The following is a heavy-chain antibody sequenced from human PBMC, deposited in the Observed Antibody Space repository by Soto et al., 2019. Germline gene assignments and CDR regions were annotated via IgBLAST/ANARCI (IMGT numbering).Heavy chain of an antibody. CDR1: GGTFSSYA. J-gene: IGHJ3*02. CDR2: IIPIFGTA. CDR3: AEAVVVTAHDAFDI. V-gene: IGHV1-69*06. D-gene: IGHD2-21*02. Sequence: RASVKVSCKASGGTFSSYAISWVRQAPGQGLEWMGGIIPIFGTANYAQKFQGRVTITADKSTSTAYMELSSLRSEDTAVYYCAEAVVVTAHDAFDIWGQGTMVTVSS.